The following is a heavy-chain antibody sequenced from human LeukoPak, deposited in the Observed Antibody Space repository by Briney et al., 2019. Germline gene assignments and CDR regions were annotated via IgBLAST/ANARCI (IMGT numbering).Heavy chain of an antibody. CDR2: IYHSGST. CDR3: ARAIYDYVWGSYLDY. D-gene: IGHD3-16*02. V-gene: IGHV4-38-2*02. J-gene: IGHJ4*02. Sequence: SENLSLTCTVSGYSISSGYYWGWIRQPPGKGLEWIGSIYHSGSTYYNPSLKSRVTISVDTSKNQFSLKLSSVTAADTAVYYCARAIYDYVWGSYLDYWGQGTLVTVSS. CDR1: GYSISSGYY.